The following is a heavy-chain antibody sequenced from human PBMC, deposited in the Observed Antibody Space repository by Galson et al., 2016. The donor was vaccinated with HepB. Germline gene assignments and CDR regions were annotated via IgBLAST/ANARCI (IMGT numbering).Heavy chain of an antibody. CDR1: GFSLSTSGVG. J-gene: IGHJ3*02. V-gene: IGHV2-5*02. D-gene: IGHD3-10*01. Sequence: PALVKPTQTLTLTCTFSGFSLSTSGVGVGWIRQPPGKALEWLALIYWDDDQHYSPSLKSRLTITKDTSKNQVVPTMTNMDPVDTPTYYCAHRSPGSYYIDAFAIWGQGTMATVSS. CDR3: AHRSPGSYYIDAFAI. CDR2: IYWDDDQ.